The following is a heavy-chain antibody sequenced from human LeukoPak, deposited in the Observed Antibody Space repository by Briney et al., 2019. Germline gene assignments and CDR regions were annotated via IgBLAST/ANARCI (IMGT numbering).Heavy chain of an antibody. CDR3: ARVSLEWEPDG. CDR2: IIPIFGTA. J-gene: IGHJ4*02. D-gene: IGHD1-26*01. Sequence: ASVKVSCKASGYTFTGYYMHWVRQAPGQGLEWMGGIIPIFGTANYAQKFQGRVTITTDESTSTAYMELSSLRSEDTAVYYCARVSLEWEPDGWGQGTLVTVSS. CDR1: GYTFTGYY. V-gene: IGHV1-69*05.